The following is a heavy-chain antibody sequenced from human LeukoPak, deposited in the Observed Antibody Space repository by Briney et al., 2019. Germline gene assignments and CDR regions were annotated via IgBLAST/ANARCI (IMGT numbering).Heavy chain of an antibody. CDR2: IWYDGSDK. CDR1: GFVFRSYG. CDR3: AKDLSGSSHNWFDP. J-gene: IGHJ5*02. V-gene: IGHV3-33*06. Sequence: GGSLRLSCAACGFVFRSYGMHWVRQAPGKGLEWVAVIWYDGSDKYYADSVKGRFTISRDNSKNTLYLQMNRLRAEDTAVYYCAKDLSGSSHNWFDPWGQGTLVTVSS. D-gene: IGHD3-10*01.